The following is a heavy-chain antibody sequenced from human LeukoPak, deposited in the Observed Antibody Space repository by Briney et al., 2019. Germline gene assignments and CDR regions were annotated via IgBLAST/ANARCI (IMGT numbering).Heavy chain of an antibody. V-gene: IGHV3-66*01. CDR3: ARDRGRFDYYGMHV. D-gene: IGHD2-15*01. Sequence: GGSLRLSCAASGFTFSSNYMSWVRQAPGKGLEWVSVIYSGGSTYYADSVKGRFTISRDNSKNTLYLQMNSLRAEDTAVYYCARDRGRFDYYGMHVWGQGTTVTVSS. CDR2: IYSGGST. J-gene: IGHJ6*02. CDR1: GFTFSSNY.